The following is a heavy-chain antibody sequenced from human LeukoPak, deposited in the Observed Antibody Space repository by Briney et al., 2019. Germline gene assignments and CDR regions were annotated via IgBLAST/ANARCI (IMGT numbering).Heavy chain of an antibody. CDR3: ARGVGTIFGVAHYYGMDV. D-gene: IGHD3-3*01. V-gene: IGHV4-39*01. J-gene: IGHJ6*02. Sequence: SETLSLTCTVSGGSISSSSYYWGWIRQPPGQGLEWIGSIFYSGSTYYNPSLKSRVTISVDTSKNQFSLKLSSVTAADTAVYYCARGVGTIFGVAHYYGMDVWGQGTTVTVSS. CDR2: IFYSGST. CDR1: GGSISSSSYY.